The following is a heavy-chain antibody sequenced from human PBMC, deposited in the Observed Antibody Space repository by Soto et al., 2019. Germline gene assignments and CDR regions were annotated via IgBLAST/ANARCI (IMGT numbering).Heavy chain of an antibody. V-gene: IGHV3-30*18. CDR3: AKEIKLGYYDSRGPDY. Sequence: PGGSLRLSCAAPGFTFRSYGMDWVRKDPGKGLEWVAVISYDGDNKYYADSVRGRFTISRDNSKNTLYLQMNSLRAEDTAVYYCAKEIKLGYYDSRGPDYWGQGTLVTVSS. CDR1: GFTFRSYG. CDR2: ISYDGDNK. J-gene: IGHJ4*02. D-gene: IGHD3-22*01.